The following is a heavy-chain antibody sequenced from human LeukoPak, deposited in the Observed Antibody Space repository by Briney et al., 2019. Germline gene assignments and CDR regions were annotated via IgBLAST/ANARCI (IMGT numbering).Heavy chain of an antibody. CDR3: ARARWLRYAFDI. D-gene: IGHD5-12*01. Sequence: SETPSLTCTVSGGSISSYYWSWIRQPPGKGLEWIGYIYYSGSTNYNPSLKSRVTISVDTSKNQFSLKLSSVTAADTAVYYCARARWLRYAFDIWGQGTMVTVSS. J-gene: IGHJ3*02. CDR2: IYYSGST. V-gene: IGHV4-59*01. CDR1: GGSISSYY.